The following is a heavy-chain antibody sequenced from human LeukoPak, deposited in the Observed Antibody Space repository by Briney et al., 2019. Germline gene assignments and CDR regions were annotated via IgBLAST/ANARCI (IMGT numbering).Heavy chain of an antibody. J-gene: IGHJ1*01. CDR2: ISRNSRHV. CDR3: VRDFMAMGGTPAYLHY. V-gene: IGHV3-21*01. D-gene: IGHD1-26*01. CDR1: GFTFSDYS. Sequence: GGSLRLSCAASGFTFSDYSMNWVRQAPGKGLEWVSSISRNSRHVYYGGSVWGRFTISRDDARNSLFLEMNSLTAEDMAVYYCVRDFMAMGGTPAYLHYWGQGTLFTVSS.